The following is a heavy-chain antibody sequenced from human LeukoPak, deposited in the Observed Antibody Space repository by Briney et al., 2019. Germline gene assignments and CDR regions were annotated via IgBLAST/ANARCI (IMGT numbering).Heavy chain of an antibody. CDR1: GDSVSSNSAA. CDR3: AREHWGDFWSGGPNSDY. Sequence: SQTLSLACAISGDSVSSNSAAWNWIRQSPSRGLEWLGRTYYRSKWYNDYAVSVKSRITINPDTSKNQFSLQLSSVIPEDTAVYYCAREHWGDFWSGGPNSDYWGQGTLVTVSS. CDR2: TYYRSKWYN. V-gene: IGHV6-1*01. J-gene: IGHJ4*02. D-gene: IGHD3-3*01.